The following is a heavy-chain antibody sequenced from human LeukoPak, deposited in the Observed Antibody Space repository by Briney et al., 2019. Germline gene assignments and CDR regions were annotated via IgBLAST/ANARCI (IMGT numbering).Heavy chain of an antibody. V-gene: IGHV3-30*04. CDR2: ISYDGSNK. D-gene: IGHD5-18*01. CDR3: ARSGQGDTAMAK. CDR1: GFTFSSYA. Sequence: PGRSLRLSCAASGFTFSSYAVHWVRQAPGKGLEWVAVISYDGSNKYYADSVKGRFTISRDNSKNTLYLQMNSLRAEDTAVYYCARSGQGDTAMAKWGQGTLVTVSS. J-gene: IGHJ4*02.